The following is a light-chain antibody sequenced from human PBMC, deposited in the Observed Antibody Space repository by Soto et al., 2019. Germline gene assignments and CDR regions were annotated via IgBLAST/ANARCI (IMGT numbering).Light chain of an antibody. V-gene: IGKV3-15*01. Sequence: EIRMTQSPAILSVSPGESATLSCRASQSVSSHVVWYQQKPGQAPRLLISDSSTGATGIPARFSGSGSGTEFTLTISSLQSDDSPIYYCQQLGDWPYFGLGTKVDTK. CDR1: QSVSSH. CDR2: DSS. CDR3: QQLGDWPY. J-gene: IGKJ1*01.